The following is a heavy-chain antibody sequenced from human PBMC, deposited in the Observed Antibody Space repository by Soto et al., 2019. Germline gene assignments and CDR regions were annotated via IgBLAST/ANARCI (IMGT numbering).Heavy chain of an antibody. CDR1: GGSFSGYY. Sequence: XGTLSLTCAVYGGSFSGYYWSWIRQPPGKGLEWIGEINHSGSTNYNPSLKSRVTISVDTSKNQFSLKLSSVTAADTAVYYCARGREEYVWGSYRHSRPIYFDYWGQGTLVTVSS. CDR2: INHSGST. D-gene: IGHD3-16*02. J-gene: IGHJ4*02. V-gene: IGHV4-34*01. CDR3: ARGREEYVWGSYRHSRPIYFDY.